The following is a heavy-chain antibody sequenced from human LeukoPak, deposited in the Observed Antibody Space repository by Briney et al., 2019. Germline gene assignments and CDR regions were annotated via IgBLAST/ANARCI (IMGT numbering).Heavy chain of an antibody. CDR3: AREGSGGSWDYYYYMDV. Sequence: GGSLRLSCAASGFIVSSNYMNWVRQAPGKGLEWVSVIYTGGSTYYADSVKGRFTISRDNAKNSLYLQMNSLRAEDTAVYYCAREGSGGSWDYYYYMDVWGKGTTVTISS. CDR2: IYTGGST. D-gene: IGHD2-15*01. CDR1: GFIVSSNY. J-gene: IGHJ6*03. V-gene: IGHV3-66*01.